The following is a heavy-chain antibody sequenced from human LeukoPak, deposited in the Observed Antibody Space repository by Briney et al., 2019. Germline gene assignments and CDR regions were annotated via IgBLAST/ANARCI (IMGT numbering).Heavy chain of an antibody. J-gene: IGHJ6*02. D-gene: IGHD2-21*01. CDR3: ARDHNEVDGYYYYGMDV. Sequence: GGSLRLSCAASGFTVSSNYMSWVCQAPGKGLEWVSVIYSGGSTDYADSVKGRFTISRHNSKNTLYLQMNSLRAEDTAVYYCARDHNEVDGYYYYGMDVWGQGTTVTVSS. V-gene: IGHV3-53*04. CDR2: IYSGGST. CDR1: GFTVSSNY.